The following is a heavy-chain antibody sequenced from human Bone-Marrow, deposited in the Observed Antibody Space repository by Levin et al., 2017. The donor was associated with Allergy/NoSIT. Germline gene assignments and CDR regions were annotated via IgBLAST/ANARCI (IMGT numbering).Heavy chain of an antibody. D-gene: IGHD2-2*01. CDR3: ALPGGGYCSSTSCYRWAHFDY. V-gene: IGHV1-69*02. Sequence: SVKVSCKASGGTFSSYTISWVRQAPGQGLEWMGRIIPILGIANYAQKFQGRVTITADKSTSTAYMELSSLRSEDTAVYYCALPGGGYCSSTSCYRWAHFDYWGQGTLVTVSS. CDR2: IIPILGIA. J-gene: IGHJ4*02. CDR1: GGTFSSYT.